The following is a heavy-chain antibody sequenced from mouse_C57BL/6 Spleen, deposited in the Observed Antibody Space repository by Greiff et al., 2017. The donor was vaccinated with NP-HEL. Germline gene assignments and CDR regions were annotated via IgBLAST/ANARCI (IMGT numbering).Heavy chain of an antibody. D-gene: IGHD1-1*01. Sequence: VQLQQSGPELVKPGASVKISCKASGYTFTDYYMNWVKQSHGKSLEWIGDINPNNGGTSYNQKFKGKATLTVDKSSSTAYMELRSLTSEDSAVYYCARPGSSYASWFAYWGQGTLVTVSA. J-gene: IGHJ3*01. CDR1: GYTFTDYY. CDR3: ARPGSSYASWFAY. V-gene: IGHV1-26*01. CDR2: INPNNGGT.